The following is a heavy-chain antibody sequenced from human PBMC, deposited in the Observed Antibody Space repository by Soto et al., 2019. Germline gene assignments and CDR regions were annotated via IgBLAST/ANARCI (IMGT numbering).Heavy chain of an antibody. J-gene: IGHJ6*02. CDR2: INPNSGGT. CDR1: GYTFTDYY. CDR3: ARDQSPSSGWPGMDV. Sequence: ASVKVSCKASGYTFTDYYMYWVRQAPGQGLEWMGWINPNSGGTNYAQKFQGRVTMTRDTPTSTAYMELNRLRSDDTAVYYCARDQSPSSGWPGMDVWGQGTTVTVSS. D-gene: IGHD6-19*01. V-gene: IGHV1-2*02.